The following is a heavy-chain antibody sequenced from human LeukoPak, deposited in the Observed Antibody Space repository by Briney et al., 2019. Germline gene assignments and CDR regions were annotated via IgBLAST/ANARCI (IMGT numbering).Heavy chain of an antibody. V-gene: IGHV1-58*01. CDR1: GFTFSGSA. CDR2: IIVDSGKT. CDR3: AADATPLVRGLIIAFGY. D-gene: IGHD3-10*01. Sequence: SVKVSCKASGFTFSGSAVQWVRQARGQRLEWLGWIIVDSGKTHYLQKLQERVTITRDMSANTAYMELSSLRSEDTAVYYCAADATPLVRGLIIAFGYWGQGTQVTVSS. J-gene: IGHJ4*02.